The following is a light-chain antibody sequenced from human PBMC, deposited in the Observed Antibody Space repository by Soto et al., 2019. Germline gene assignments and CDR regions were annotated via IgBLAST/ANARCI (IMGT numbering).Light chain of an antibody. V-gene: IGKV3-15*01. CDR3: QHYHNWPPWS. J-gene: IGKJ1*01. CDR1: KSVSNN. Sequence: EIGMTQFPATLSVSPGEIATLSCRARKSVSNNLAWYQQKPGQAPQLLSYGASTRATGIPARFSGSGSGTDFTLPITSLQSEDFAGYYCQHYHNWPPWSFGQGTKVEIK. CDR2: GAS.